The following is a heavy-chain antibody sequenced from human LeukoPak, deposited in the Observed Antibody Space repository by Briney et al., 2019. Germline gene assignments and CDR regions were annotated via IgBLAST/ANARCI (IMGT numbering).Heavy chain of an antibody. J-gene: IGHJ4*02. Sequence: GGSLRLSCAASGFTFSKYWMNWVRQAPGKGLEWVANIKQDGSEKNYVDSVKGRFTISRDNAKNSLYLQIESLRDEDTAVYYCVTMGRWGQGTLVTVSS. V-gene: IGHV3-7*01. CDR1: GFTFSKYW. CDR2: IKQDGSEK. CDR3: VTMGR.